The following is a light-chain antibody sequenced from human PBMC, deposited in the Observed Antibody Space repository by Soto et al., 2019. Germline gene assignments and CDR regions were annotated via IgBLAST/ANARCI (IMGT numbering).Light chain of an antibody. J-gene: IGKJ1*01. CDR2: DAS. Sequence: EIVMTQSPATLSLSPGERASLSCRASQSVSSSYLAWYQQIPGQAPRLLINDASRRATGISDRFSGSGSGTDFILTISRLEPEDFAVYYCLQYGSSPPTFGQGTKVDIK. CDR3: LQYGSSPPT. V-gene: IGKV3-20*01. CDR1: QSVSSSY.